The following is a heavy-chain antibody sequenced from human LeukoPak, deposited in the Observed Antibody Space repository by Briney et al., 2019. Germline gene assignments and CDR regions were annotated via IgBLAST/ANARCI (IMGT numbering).Heavy chain of an antibody. CDR2: IYYSGIT. CDR3: ARIGTAAGTFFRAEYFQH. V-gene: IGHV4-61*10. CDR1: GGSISSGIYY. D-gene: IGHD6-13*01. Sequence: PSETLSLTCTVSGGSISSGIYYCNWIRQPAGKGLEWIGYIYYSGITNYNPSLKSRVTISVDTSKNQFSLKLSSVTAADTAMYYCARIGTAAGTFFRAEYFQHWGQGTLVTVSS. J-gene: IGHJ1*01.